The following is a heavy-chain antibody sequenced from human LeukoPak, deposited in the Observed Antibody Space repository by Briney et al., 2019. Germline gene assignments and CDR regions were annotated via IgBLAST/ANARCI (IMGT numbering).Heavy chain of an antibody. CDR2: TYYKSKWYS. CDR1: GDSVFSESAA. CDR3: AREATGIGRNWFDP. Sequence: SQTLSLTCALFGDSVFSESAAWNWIRQSPSRGFEWLGRTYYKSKWYSDYAVSVRSRITIKSDTSRNQFSLQLNFLTPDDTAVYYCAREATGIGRNWFDPWGQGTLVTVSS. D-gene: IGHD6-13*01. V-gene: IGHV6-1*01. J-gene: IGHJ5*02.